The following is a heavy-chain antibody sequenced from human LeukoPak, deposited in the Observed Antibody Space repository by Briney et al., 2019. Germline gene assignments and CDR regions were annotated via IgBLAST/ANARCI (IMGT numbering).Heavy chain of an antibody. D-gene: IGHD7-27*01. CDR1: GFTFSSDS. CDR3: ARDWAGYGMDV. CDR2: ISSSSSYI. J-gene: IGHJ6*02. V-gene: IGHV3-21*01. Sequence: SGGSLRLSCAASGFTFSSDSMNWVRQAPGKGLEWVSSISSSSSYIYYADSVKGRFTISRDNAKNSLYLQMNSLRAEDTAVYYCARDWAGYGMDVWGQGTTVTVSS.